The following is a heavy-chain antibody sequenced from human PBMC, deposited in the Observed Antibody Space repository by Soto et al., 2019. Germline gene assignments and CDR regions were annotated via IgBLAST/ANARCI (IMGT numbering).Heavy chain of an antibody. J-gene: IGHJ6*02. Sequence: GGSLRLSCAASGFTFSTYWMSWVRQAPGKGLEWVANIKQDGSEKYYVDSVKGRSTISRDNAKNSLYLQMNSLRAEDTAVYYCARDRYYDSSGYSYYHYGMDVWGQGTTVTVSS. CDR3: ARDRYYDSSGYSYYHYGMDV. CDR1: GFTFSTYW. V-gene: IGHV3-7*03. D-gene: IGHD3-22*01. CDR2: IKQDGSEK.